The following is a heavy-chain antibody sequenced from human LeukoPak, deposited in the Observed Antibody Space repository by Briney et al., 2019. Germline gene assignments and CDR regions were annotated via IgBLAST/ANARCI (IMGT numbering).Heavy chain of an antibody. CDR3: ARGRLRITMVRGDGDAFDI. CDR2: INHSGST. J-gene: IGHJ3*02. V-gene: IGHV4-34*01. Sequence: PSETLSLTCAVYGGSFSGYYWSWIRQPPGKGLEWIGEINHSGSTNYNPSLKSRVTISVDTSKNQFSLKLSSVTAADTAVYYCARGRLRITMVRGDGDAFDIWGQGTMVTVSS. CDR1: GGSFSGYY. D-gene: IGHD3-10*01.